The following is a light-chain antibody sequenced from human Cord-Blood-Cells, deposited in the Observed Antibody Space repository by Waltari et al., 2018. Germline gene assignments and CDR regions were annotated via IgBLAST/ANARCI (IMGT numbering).Light chain of an antibody. V-gene: IGLV2-23*02. CDR3: CSYAGSSTFV. J-gene: IGLJ1*01. CDR2: EVS. CDR1: SSAVWSYNL. Sequence: QSALTQPASVSGSPGQSITLSCTGTSSAVWSYNLASWYQQHPGKAPKLMIYEVSKRPSGVSNRFSGSKSGNTASLTISGLQAEDEADYYCCSYAGSSTFVFGTGTKVTVL.